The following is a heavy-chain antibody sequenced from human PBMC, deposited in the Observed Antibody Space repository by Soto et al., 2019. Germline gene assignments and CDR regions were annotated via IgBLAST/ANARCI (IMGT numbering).Heavy chain of an antibody. CDR2: ISCYNGKT. D-gene: IGHD3-3*01. Sequence: QVQVVQSGDEVKETGASVRVSCKTSGYSFTAYGISWVRQAPGQGLEWMGWISCYNGKTKYAQKVQGRVTMTTDKPTSTAYMEVRSLRSDDTAIYYGARDAPPPELRFLEWHNYDYNGMDVWGQGTTVTVSS. V-gene: IGHV1-18*01. J-gene: IGHJ6*02. CDR1: GYSFTAYG. CDR3: ARDAPPPELRFLEWHNYDYNGMDV.